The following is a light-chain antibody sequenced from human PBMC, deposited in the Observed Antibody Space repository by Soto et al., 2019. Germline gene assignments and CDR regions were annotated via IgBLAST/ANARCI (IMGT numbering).Light chain of an antibody. CDR2: AAS. J-gene: IGKJ4*01. V-gene: IGKV1-12*01. CDR1: QGIRRW. CDR3: QQANSIPLT. Sequence: DIQMTQSPSSVSASVGDRVTITCRASQGIRRWLAWYQQKPGKAPKLLIYAASSLQSGVPSRYSGSGSGTECTLTISSLQPEDFATYYCQQANSIPLTFGGGTKVEIK.